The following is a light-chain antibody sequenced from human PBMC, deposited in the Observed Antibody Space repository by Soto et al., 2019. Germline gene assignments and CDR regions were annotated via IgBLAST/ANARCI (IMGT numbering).Light chain of an antibody. CDR3: SSYTSSSTLGGV. CDR2: EVS. V-gene: IGLV2-14*01. Sequence: QSALTQPASVSGSPGQSITISCTGTSSDVGGYNYVSWYQQHPGKAPKPMIYEVSNRPSGVSNRFSGSKSGNTASLTISGLQAEDEADYYCSSYTSSSTLGGVFGTGTKLTVL. J-gene: IGLJ1*01. CDR1: SSDVGGYNY.